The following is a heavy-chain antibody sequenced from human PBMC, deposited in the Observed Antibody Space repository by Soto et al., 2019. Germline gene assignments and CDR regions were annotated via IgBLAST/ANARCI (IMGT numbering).Heavy chain of an antibody. D-gene: IGHD3-9*01. V-gene: IGHV1-18*01. CDR2: ISPHNFNT. Sequence: ASVKVSCKASGYTFTHFYITWVRQAPGQGLEWMGAISPHNFNTNYAQKFRGRVTLTTKKSTNTANMDLRSLTSDDTAVYYCSRDEGGYDILTGYYNAHHFDYWGQGVPVTVSS. CDR3: SRDEGGYDILTGYYNAHHFDY. J-gene: IGHJ4*02. CDR1: GYTFTHFY.